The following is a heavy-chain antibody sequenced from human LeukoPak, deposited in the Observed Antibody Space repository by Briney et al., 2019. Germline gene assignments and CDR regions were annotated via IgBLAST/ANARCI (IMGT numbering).Heavy chain of an antibody. D-gene: IGHD3-22*01. CDR3: ARGSGYYDTGSFSFVDN. CDR2: TYYRSQWFI. CDR1: GDSVSTDSAA. J-gene: IGHJ4*02. V-gene: IGHV6-1*01. Sequence: SQTLSLTCAISGDSVSTDSAAWNWIRQSPSRGLEGLGRTYYRSQWFIDYAFSVKTRITIKAETSRNQFSLELNSVTPEDTGVYYCARGSGYYDTGSFSFVDNWGQGTLVTVSS.